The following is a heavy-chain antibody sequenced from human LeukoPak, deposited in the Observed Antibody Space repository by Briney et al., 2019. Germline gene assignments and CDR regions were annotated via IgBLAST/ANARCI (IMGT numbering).Heavy chain of an antibody. CDR1: GFTFSIYW. CDR3: ARSSIAARRAFDY. V-gene: IGHV3-7*01. CDR2: IRQDGSEK. D-gene: IGHD6-6*01. J-gene: IGHJ4*02. Sequence: GGSLRLSCAASGFTFSIYWMSWVRQAPGKGLEWVAHIRQDGSEKYYVDSVKGRFTISRDNAKDSLFLQMNSLRAEDTAVYYCARSSIAARRAFDYWGQGTLVTVSS.